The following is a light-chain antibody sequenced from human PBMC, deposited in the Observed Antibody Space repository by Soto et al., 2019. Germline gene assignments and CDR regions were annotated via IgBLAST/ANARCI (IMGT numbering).Light chain of an antibody. CDR3: QQRSNWPRT. CDR2: DAS. CDR1: QSVSSY. Sequence: EIVLTQSPATLSLSPGERATLSCRASQSVSSYLAWYQQKPGQAPRLLIYDASNRATGTPARFSGSGSGTDSALTVCNLEPEDFAVYYCQQRSNWPRTFGQGTKLEIK. J-gene: IGKJ2*02. V-gene: IGKV3-11*01.